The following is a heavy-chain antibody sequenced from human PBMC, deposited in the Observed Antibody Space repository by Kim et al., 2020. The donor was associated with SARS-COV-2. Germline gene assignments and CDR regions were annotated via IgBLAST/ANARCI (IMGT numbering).Heavy chain of an antibody. CDR2: IWYDGSNK. Sequence: GGSLRLSCAASGFTFSSYGMHWVRQAPGKGLEWVAVIWYDGSNKYYADSVKGRFTISRDNSKNTLYLQMNSLRAEDTAVYYCAKDPGAPWFDYWGQGTLVTVSS. J-gene: IGHJ4*02. D-gene: IGHD1-1*01. CDR3: AKDPGAPWFDY. V-gene: IGHV3-33*06. CDR1: GFTFSSYG.